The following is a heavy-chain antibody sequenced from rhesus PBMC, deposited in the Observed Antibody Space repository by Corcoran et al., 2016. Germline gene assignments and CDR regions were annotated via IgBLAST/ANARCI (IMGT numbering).Heavy chain of an antibody. J-gene: IGHJ4*01. CDR1: GGSFSNKY. CDR2: ILGSDSST. V-gene: IGHV4-169*02. Sequence: QVQLQESGPGLVKPSETLSVTCAVSGGSFSNKYWSWIRQAPGKGLVWMGYILGSDSSTNYNPSLKSRVTLSVDTSKNQFSLKVNSMTAADTAVYYCASDHWGSVDYWGQGVLVTVSS. D-gene: IGHD7-45*01. CDR3: ASDHWGSVDY.